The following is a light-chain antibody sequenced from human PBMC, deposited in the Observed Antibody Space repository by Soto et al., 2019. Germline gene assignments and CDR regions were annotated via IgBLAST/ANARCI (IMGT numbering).Light chain of an antibody. J-gene: IGKJ4*01. CDR3: QQYDRSPLIT. Sequence: EIVLTQSPGTLSLSPGERATLSCRASQTVNSNYLAWYQQRSGQAPRLLIYGASTRAADIPDRFSGSGSGTDFTLTISRLEPEDVAVYYCQQYDRSPLITFGGGNKVEL. V-gene: IGKV3-20*01. CDR1: QTVNSNY. CDR2: GAS.